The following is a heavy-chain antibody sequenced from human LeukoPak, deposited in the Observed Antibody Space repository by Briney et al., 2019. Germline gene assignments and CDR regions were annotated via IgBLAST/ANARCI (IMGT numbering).Heavy chain of an antibody. Sequence: PGGSLRLSCAASGFSFDTYWMTWVRQAPGKGLAWVANIKKDGSEIYSVDSVKGRFTISRDNAKNSLYLQMNSLRVDDTAVYYCARVSSGHRMWYFDLWGRGTLVTV. J-gene: IGHJ2*01. D-gene: IGHD6-19*01. CDR1: GFSFDTYW. CDR3: ARVSSGHRMWYFDL. CDR2: IKKDGSEI. V-gene: IGHV3-7*05.